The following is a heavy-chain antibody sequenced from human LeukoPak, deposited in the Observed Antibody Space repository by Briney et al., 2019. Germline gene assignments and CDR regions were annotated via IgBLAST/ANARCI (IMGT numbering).Heavy chain of an antibody. CDR1: GYSFTSYW. J-gene: IGHJ4*02. CDR3: TGNYYGWGSYADFDY. CDR2: IRSTANGYAT. D-gene: IGHD3-10*01. V-gene: IGHV3-73*01. Sequence: GESLKISCKGSGYSFTSYWIGWVRQASGKGLEWVGRIRSTANGYATAYAASVKGRFTISRDDSKNTAYLQMDSLKTEDTAVYYCTGNYYGWGSYADFDYWGQGTLVTVSS.